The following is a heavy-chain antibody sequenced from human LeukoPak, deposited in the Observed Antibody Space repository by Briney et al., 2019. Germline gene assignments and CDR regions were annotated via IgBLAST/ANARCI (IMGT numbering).Heavy chain of an antibody. D-gene: IGHD3-10*01. Sequence: SETLSLTCTVSGGSISSGGYYWSWIRQHPGEGLEWIGYIYYSGSTYYNPSLKSRVTISVDTSKNQFSLKLSSVTAADTAVYYCARGYGSGSYYSYWGQGTLVTVSS. CDR1: GGSISSGGYY. CDR3: ARGYGSGSYYSY. CDR2: IYYSGST. J-gene: IGHJ4*02. V-gene: IGHV4-31*03.